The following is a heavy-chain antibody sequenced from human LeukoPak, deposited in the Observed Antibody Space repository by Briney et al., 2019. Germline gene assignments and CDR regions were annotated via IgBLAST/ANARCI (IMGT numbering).Heavy chain of an antibody. CDR3: ARAHYGSGSYSPYYMDV. D-gene: IGHD3-10*01. J-gene: IGHJ6*03. CDR2: ISSSGSTI. CDR1: GFTFSSYE. V-gene: IGHV3-48*03. Sequence: GGSLRLSCAASGFTFSSYEMNWVRQAPGKGLEWVSYISSSGSTIYYADSVKGRFTISRDNAKNSLYLQTNSLRAEDTAVYYCARAHYGSGSYSPYYMDVWGKGTTVTVSS.